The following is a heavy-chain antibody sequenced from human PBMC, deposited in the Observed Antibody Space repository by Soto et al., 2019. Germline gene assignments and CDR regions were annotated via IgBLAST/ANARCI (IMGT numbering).Heavy chain of an antibody. J-gene: IGHJ4*02. Sequence: ASVKVSCKASGYTFTGYDMHWGRPAPGQGLQWMGWINPNNGRTNYAQKFQGRVTMTRDTSMSTAYMVLSRLRSDDTAVYYCARGEYDNGFEYWGQGTMVTVSS. V-gene: IGHV1-2*02. CDR1: GYTFTGYD. CDR2: INPNNGRT. CDR3: ARGEYDNGFEY. D-gene: IGHD3-16*01.